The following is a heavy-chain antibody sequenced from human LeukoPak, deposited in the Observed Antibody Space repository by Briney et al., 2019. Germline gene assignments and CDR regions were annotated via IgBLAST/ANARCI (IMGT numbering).Heavy chain of an antibody. CDR3: ARERGWPSRFPP. CDR1: GGSFSGYY. V-gene: IGHV4-34*01. CDR2: INHSGST. Sequence: SETLSLTCAVYGGSFSGYYWSWIRQPPGKGREWIGEINHSGSTNYNPSLKRRVTISVDTSKNQFSLKLASVTAADTAVCYCARERGWPSRFPPWGQGTLLAVSS. D-gene: IGHD1-1*01. J-gene: IGHJ5*02.